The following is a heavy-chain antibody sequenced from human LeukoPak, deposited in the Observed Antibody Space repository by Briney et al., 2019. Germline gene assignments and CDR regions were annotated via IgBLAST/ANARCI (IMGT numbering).Heavy chain of an antibody. D-gene: IGHD6-19*01. J-gene: IGHJ3*02. CDR2: INPNSGGT. V-gene: IGHV1-2*02. CDR3: AKDRSGWLQNDALDI. Sequence: ASVKVSCKASGYTFTGYFMHWVRQAPGQGLEWMGWINPNSGGTNYAQKFQGRVTMTRDTSISTAYMELSRLRSDDTAVYYCAKDRSGWLQNDALDIWGQGTMVTVSS. CDR1: GYTFTGYF.